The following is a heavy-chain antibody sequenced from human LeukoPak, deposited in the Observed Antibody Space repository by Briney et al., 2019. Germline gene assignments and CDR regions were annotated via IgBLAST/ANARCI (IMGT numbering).Heavy chain of an antibody. CDR3: ARDRPYYYDSSGHLRRWFDP. Sequence: PSETLSLTCAVYGGSFSGYYWSWIRQPPGKGLEWIGEINHSGSTNYNPSLKSRVTISVDTSKNQFSLKLSSVTAADTAVYYCARDRPYYYDSSGHLRRWFDPWGQGTLVTVSS. D-gene: IGHD3-22*01. CDR1: GGSFSGYY. CDR2: INHSGST. V-gene: IGHV4-34*01. J-gene: IGHJ5*02.